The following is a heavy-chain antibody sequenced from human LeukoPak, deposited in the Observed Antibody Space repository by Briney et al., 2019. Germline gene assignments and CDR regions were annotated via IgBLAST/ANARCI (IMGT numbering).Heavy chain of an antibody. V-gene: IGHV3-30-3*01. CDR1: GFTFSSYA. Sequence: GRSLRLSCAASGFTFSSYAMHWVRQAPGKGLEWVAVISYDGSNKYYADSVKGRFTISRGNSKNTLYLQMNSLRAEDTAVYYCARDQVGVVIVYYYYGMDVWGQGTTVTVSS. D-gene: IGHD3-3*01. CDR3: ARDQVGVVIVYYYYGMDV. J-gene: IGHJ6*02. CDR2: ISYDGSNK.